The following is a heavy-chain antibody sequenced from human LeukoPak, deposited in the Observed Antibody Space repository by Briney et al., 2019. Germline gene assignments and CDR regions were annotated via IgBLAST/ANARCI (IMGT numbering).Heavy chain of an antibody. CDR1: GGSFSGYY. J-gene: IGHJ6*03. CDR2: INHSGST. CDR3: AREARPGGWLLPSEYYYYYMDV. D-gene: IGHD3-22*01. V-gene: IGHV4-34*01. Sequence: SETLSLTCAVYGGSFSGYYWSWIRQHPGKGLEWIGEINHSGSTNYNPSLKSRVTISVDTSKNQFSLKLSSVTAADTAVYYCAREARPGGWLLPSEYYYYYMDVWGKGTTVTVSS.